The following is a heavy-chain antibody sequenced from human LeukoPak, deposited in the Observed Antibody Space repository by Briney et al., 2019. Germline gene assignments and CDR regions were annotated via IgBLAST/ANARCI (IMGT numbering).Heavy chain of an antibody. Sequence: SETLSLTCTVSGVSISSYYWSWIRQPPGKGLEWIGYIYYSGSTYYNPSLKSRVTISVDTSKNQFSLKLSSVTAADTAVYYCARVNSYYYYYGMDVWGQGTTVTVSS. CDR3: ARVNSYYYYYGMDV. CDR2: IYYSGST. V-gene: IGHV4-30-4*01. CDR1: GVSISSYY. J-gene: IGHJ6*02. D-gene: IGHD5-18*01.